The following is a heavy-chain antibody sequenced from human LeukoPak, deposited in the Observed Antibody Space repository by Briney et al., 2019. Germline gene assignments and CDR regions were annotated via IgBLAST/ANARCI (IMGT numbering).Heavy chain of an antibody. D-gene: IGHD4-17*01. Sequence: GGSLRLSCAASGFTFSSYAMSWVRQAPGKGLEWVSAISGSGGSTYYADSVKGRFTISRDNSKNTLYLQMNSLRAEDTAVYYCAKPPADYGDKYYFDYWGQGTLVTVSS. CDR2: ISGSGGST. V-gene: IGHV3-23*01. CDR3: AKPPADYGDKYYFDY. J-gene: IGHJ4*02. CDR1: GFTFSSYA.